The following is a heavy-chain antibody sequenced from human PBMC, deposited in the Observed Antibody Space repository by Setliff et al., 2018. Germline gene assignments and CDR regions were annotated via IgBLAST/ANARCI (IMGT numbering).Heavy chain of an antibody. CDR1: GFTFSSYA. CDR2: ISSSGGNI. D-gene: IGHD3-22*01. Sequence: HPGGSLRLSCAASGFTFSSYAMHWVRQAPGKGLEYVSSISSSGGNIYYANSVKCRFIISRDNSKSTLFLQMGSLRAEDMSVYYCARGGTYSSGPLDYWGQGILVTVSS. J-gene: IGHJ4*02. V-gene: IGHV3-64*01. CDR3: ARGGTYSSGPLDY.